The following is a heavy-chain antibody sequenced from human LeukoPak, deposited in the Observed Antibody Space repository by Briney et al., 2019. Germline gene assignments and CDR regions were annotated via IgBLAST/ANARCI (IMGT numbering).Heavy chain of an antibody. Sequence: AGGSLRLSCAASGFTFDDYDMHWVRQTPGKGLEWVSGISWKTSSIGYADSVNGRFTISRDNAKNSLYLQMNSLRREDTAFYYCAKGGPPADNHWYFDLWGRGTLVTVSS. CDR2: ISWKTSSI. D-gene: IGHD2-2*01. V-gene: IGHV3-9*01. CDR3: AKGGPPADNHWYFDL. J-gene: IGHJ2*01. CDR1: GFTFDDYD.